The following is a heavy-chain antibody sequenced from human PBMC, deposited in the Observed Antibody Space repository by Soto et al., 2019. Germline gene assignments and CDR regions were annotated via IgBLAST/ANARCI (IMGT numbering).Heavy chain of an antibody. J-gene: IGHJ4*02. D-gene: IGHD2-21*01. CDR3: ARDSHQNCGGDCSGDY. Sequence: ASVKVSCKASGYTFTSYYMHWVRQAPGQGLEWVGIINPSGGSTSYAQKFQGRVTMTRDTSTSTVYMELSSLRSEDTAVYYCARDSHQNCGGDCSGDYWGQGTLVTVSS. V-gene: IGHV1-46*03. CDR1: GYTFTSYY. CDR2: INPSGGST.